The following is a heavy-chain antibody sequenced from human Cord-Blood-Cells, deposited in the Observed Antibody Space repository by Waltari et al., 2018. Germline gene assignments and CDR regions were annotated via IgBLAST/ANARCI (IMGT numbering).Heavy chain of an antibody. J-gene: IGHJ5*02. V-gene: IGHV4-39*01. CDR3: VSPSIAGEDWFDP. Sequence: QLQLQESGPGLVKPSETLSLTCTVSGGSISSSSYYWGWLRQPPGKGLEWIGSIYYSGSTYYNPSLKSRVTISVDTSKNQFSLKLSSVTAADTAVYYCVSPSIAGEDWFDPWGQGTLVTVSS. CDR1: GGSISSSSYY. CDR2: IYYSGST. D-gene: IGHD6-6*01.